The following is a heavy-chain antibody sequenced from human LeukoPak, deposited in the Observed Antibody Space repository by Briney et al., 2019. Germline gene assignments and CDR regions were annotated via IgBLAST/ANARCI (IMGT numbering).Heavy chain of an antibody. V-gene: IGHV3-30-3*01. Sequence: GGSLRLSCAASGFTFSSYAMHWVRQAPGKGLEWVAVISYDGSNKYYADSVKGRFTISRDNSKNTLYLQLNSLRAEDTAVYYCARDKAMVRGVFYYYYMDVWGKGTTVTVSS. CDR1: GFTFSSYA. CDR2: ISYDGSNK. D-gene: IGHD3-10*01. CDR3: ARDKAMVRGVFYYYYMDV. J-gene: IGHJ6*03.